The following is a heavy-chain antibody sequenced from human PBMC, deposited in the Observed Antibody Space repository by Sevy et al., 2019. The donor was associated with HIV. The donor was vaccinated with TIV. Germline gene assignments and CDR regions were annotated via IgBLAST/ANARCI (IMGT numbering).Heavy chain of an antibody. CDR1: GFTFSSYG. Sequence: GGSLRLSCAASGFTFSSYGMHWVRQAPGKGLEWVAFIRYDGSNKYYADSVKGRFTISRDNSKNTLYLQMNSLRAEDTAVYYCAKGPNDFWSGYLDYWGQGTLVTVSS. CDR2: IRYDGSNK. V-gene: IGHV3-30*02. CDR3: AKGPNDFWSGYLDY. D-gene: IGHD3-3*01. J-gene: IGHJ4*02.